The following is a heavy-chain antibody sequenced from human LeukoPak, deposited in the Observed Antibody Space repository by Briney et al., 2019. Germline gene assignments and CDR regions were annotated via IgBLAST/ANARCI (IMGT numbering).Heavy chain of an antibody. D-gene: IGHD2-15*01. CDR2: ISSSASTI. CDR3: ASWWAADGRGPFGY. CDR1: GFTFSSFE. V-gene: IGHV3-48*03. J-gene: IGHJ4*02. Sequence: GRSLRLSCAASGFTFSSFEMNWVRQAPGKGLEGVSYISSSASTIYYADSVKGRFTISRDNAKNTLYLQMNRLRAEDTAVYYCASWWAADGRGPFGYWGEGTLVTVSS.